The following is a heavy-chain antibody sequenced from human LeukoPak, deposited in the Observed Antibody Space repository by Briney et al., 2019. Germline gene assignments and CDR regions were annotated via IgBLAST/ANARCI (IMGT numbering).Heavy chain of an antibody. V-gene: IGHV4-59*01. D-gene: IGHD4-17*01. J-gene: IGHJ4*02. CDR2: IYYTGST. Sequence: PSETLSLTCTVSGGSISSYYWSWIRQPPGKGLEGIGYIYYTGSTNYNPSLKSRFTISVDTSKNQFSLKLSSVTAADTAVYYCARLKDYGADFDYWGQGTLVTVSS. CDR3: ARLKDYGADFDY. CDR1: GGSISSYY.